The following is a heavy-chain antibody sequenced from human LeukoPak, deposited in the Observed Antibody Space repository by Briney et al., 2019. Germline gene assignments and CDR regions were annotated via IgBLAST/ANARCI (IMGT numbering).Heavy chain of an antibody. CDR3: ARGHSSWEYYFDY. CDR1: GGSISPYY. J-gene: IGHJ4*02. D-gene: IGHD6-13*01. CDR2: IYYSGTT. Sequence: SETLSLTCTVSGGSISPYYWSWIRQPPGKGLEYIGYIYYSGTTDYDPSLKSRVTISVDTSKNQFSLKVTSVGAADTAVYYCARGHSSWEYYFDYWGQGTLVTVSS. V-gene: IGHV4-59*01.